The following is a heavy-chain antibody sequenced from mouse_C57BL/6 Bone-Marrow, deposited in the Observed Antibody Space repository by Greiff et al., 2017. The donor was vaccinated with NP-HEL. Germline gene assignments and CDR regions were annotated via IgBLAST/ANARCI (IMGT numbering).Heavy chain of an antibody. CDR1: GFTFSDYG. J-gene: IGHJ4*01. D-gene: IGHD2-4*01. CDR2: ISSGSSTI. V-gene: IGHV5-17*01. Sequence: EVKLMESGGGLVKPGGSLKLSCAASGFTFSDYGMHWVRQAPEKGLEWVAYISSGSSTIYYADTVKGRFTISRDNAKNTLFLQMTSLRSEDTAMYYCARGYYDYDYAMDYWGQGTSVTVSS. CDR3: ARGYYDYDYAMDY.